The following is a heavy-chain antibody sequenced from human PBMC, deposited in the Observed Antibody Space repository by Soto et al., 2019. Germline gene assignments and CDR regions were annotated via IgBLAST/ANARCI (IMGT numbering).Heavy chain of an antibody. Sequence: GGSLRLSCAASGFTFKGYAMTWVRQAPGKGLEWVSAISGGGASTYYADSVKGRFTISRDNSRSTLYPQLNSLRVEDTAVYYCAKARHYYDNRADDYFDHWGQGTVVTVSS. CDR2: ISGGGAST. CDR3: AKARHYYDNRADDYFDH. CDR1: GFTFKGYA. V-gene: IGHV3-23*01. J-gene: IGHJ4*02. D-gene: IGHD3-22*01.